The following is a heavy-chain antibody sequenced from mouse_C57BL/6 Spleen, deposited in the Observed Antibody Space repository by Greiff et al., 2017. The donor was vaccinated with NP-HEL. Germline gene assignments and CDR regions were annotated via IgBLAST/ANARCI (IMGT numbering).Heavy chain of an antibody. CDR1: GFSLTSYG. CDR2: IWGGGST. D-gene: IGHD1-1*01. CDR3: AKQHYYGSSYGAMDY. V-gene: IGHV2-9*01. Sequence: VHLVESGPGLVAPSQSLSITCTVSGFSLTSYGVAWVRQPPGKGLEWLGVIWGGGSTDYNSALMSRLSISKDNPTSQVFLKMNSLQTDDTAMYYCAKQHYYGSSYGAMDYWGQGTSVTVSS. J-gene: IGHJ4*01.